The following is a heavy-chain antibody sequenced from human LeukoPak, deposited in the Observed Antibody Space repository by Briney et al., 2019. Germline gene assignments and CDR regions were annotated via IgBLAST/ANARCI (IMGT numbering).Heavy chain of an antibody. V-gene: IGHV4-59*12. CDR2: IYYSGST. CDR1: SGSISRYY. Sequence: PSETLSLTCTVSSGSISRYYWSWIRQPPGKGLEWIGYIYYSGSTYYNPSLKSRVTISVDPSKNQFSLKLSSVTAADTAVYYCARGIGSYDYVWGSYHNWFDPWGQGTLVTVSS. D-gene: IGHD3-16*01. CDR3: ARGIGSYDYVWGSYHNWFDP. J-gene: IGHJ5*02.